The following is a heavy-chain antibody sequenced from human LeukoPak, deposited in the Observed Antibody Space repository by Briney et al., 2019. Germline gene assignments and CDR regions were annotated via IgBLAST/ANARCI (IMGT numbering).Heavy chain of an antibody. V-gene: IGHV3-21*01. Sequence: GGSLRLSCAASGFTFSSYSMNWVRQAPGKGLEWVSFICSSSSFIYYADSVKGRFTISRDNAKNSLYLQMNSLRAEDTAVYYCARDDVGPAAIRRGPFDYWGQGTLVTVSS. CDR3: ARDDVGPAAIRRGPFDY. J-gene: IGHJ4*02. D-gene: IGHD2-2*02. CDR2: ICSSSSFI. CDR1: GFTFSSYS.